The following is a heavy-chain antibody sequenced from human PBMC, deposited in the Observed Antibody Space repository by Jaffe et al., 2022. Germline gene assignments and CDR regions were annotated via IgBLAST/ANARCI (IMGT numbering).Heavy chain of an antibody. CDR2: ISSSSSYI. D-gene: IGHD3-3*01. CDR1: GFTFSSYS. J-gene: IGHJ3*02. Sequence: EVQLVESGGGLVKPGGSLRLSCAASGFTFSSYSMNWVRQAPGKGLEWVSSISSSSSYIYYADSVKGRFTISRDNAKNSLYLQMNSLRAEDTAVYYCAREFPRFLDSHAFDIWGQGTMVTVSS. V-gene: IGHV3-21*01. CDR3: AREFPRFLDSHAFDI.